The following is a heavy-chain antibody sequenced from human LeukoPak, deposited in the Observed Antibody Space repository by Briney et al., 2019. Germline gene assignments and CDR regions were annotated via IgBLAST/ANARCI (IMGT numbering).Heavy chain of an antibody. V-gene: IGHV3-30-3*01. J-gene: IGHJ4*02. D-gene: IGHD3-22*01. CDR1: GFTFSSYA. Sequence: GRSLRLSCAASGFTFSSYAMHWVRQAPGKGLEWVAVISYDGSNKYFADSVKGRFTISRDNSKNTLYLQMNSLRADDTAVYYCARAPGSGYYLVPDSWGQGTLVTVSS. CDR3: ARAPGSGYYLVPDS. CDR2: ISYDGSNK.